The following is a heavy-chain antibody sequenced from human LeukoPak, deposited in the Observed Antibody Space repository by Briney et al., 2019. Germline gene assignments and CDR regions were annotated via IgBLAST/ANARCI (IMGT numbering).Heavy chain of an antibody. CDR2: ISSSGSTI. D-gene: IGHD6-13*01. V-gene: IGHV3-48*03. CDR3: ARQYSSSFYYGMDV. Sequence: GGSLRLSCAASGFTFSSYEMNWVRQAPGKGLEWVSYISSSGSTIYYADSVKGRFTISRDNAKNSLYLQMNSLRAEDTAVYYCARQYSSSFYYGMDVWGQGTTVTVSS. J-gene: IGHJ6*02. CDR1: GFTFSSYE.